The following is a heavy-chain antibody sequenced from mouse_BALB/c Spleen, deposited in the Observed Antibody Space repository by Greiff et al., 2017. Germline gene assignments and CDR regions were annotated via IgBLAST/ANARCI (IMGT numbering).Heavy chain of an antibody. CDR2: IWAGGST. Sequence: QVQLKQSGPGLVAPSQSLSITCTVSGFSLTSYGVHWVRQPPGKGLEWLGVIWAGGSTNYNSALMSRLSISKDNSKSQVFLKMNSLQTDDTAMYYCARVDYGRGFAYWGQGTLVTVSA. D-gene: IGHD1-2*01. CDR3: ARVDYGRGFAY. CDR1: GFSLTSYG. V-gene: IGHV2-9*02. J-gene: IGHJ3*01.